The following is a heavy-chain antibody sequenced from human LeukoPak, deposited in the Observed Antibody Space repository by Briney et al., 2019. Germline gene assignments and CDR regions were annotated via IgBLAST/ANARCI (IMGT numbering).Heavy chain of an antibody. Sequence: PGGSLRLSCAASGFTFSSYSMNWVRQAPGKGLEWVSSISSSSSYIYYADSVKGRFTISRDNAKNSRYLQMNSLRAEDTAVYYCARSRWLRDPLSLFDYWGQGTLVTVSS. V-gene: IGHV3-21*01. D-gene: IGHD5-12*01. CDR3: ARSRWLRDPLSLFDY. CDR1: GFTFSSYS. J-gene: IGHJ4*02. CDR2: ISSSSSYI.